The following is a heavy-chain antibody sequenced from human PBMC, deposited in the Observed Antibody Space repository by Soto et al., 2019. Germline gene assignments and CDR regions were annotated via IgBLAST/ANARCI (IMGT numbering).Heavy chain of an antibody. CDR1: GFTFSSFH. J-gene: IGHJ6*02. V-gene: IGHV3-48*02. D-gene: IGHD3-22*01. CDR3: ARVVVVIPPGYYYAMDV. CDR2: ITSSSDTI. Sequence: GGSLRLSCAASGFTFSSFHMNWVRQAPGRGLEWVAYITSSSDTIYYSDSVKGRFTTSRDNGKNSLFLQMNSLRDEDTAVYYCARVVVVIPPGYYYAMDVWGQGTTVTVSS.